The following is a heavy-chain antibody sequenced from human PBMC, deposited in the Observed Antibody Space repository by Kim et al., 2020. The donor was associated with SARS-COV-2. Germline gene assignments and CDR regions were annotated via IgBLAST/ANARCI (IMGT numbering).Heavy chain of an antibody. CDR3: VREGGSSGRTQDGMDV. CDR1: GYTFTTYA. D-gene: IGHD3-10*01. CDR2: INCGTGNT. J-gene: IGHJ6*02. Sequence: ASVKVSCKASGYTFTTYAMHWVRQAPGQSLEWMGWINCGTGNTKYSQNFQDRVTITRDTSASSAYTELSSLRSEDTAIYYCVREGGSSGRTQDGMDVWGQGTTVTVSS. V-gene: IGHV1-3*01.